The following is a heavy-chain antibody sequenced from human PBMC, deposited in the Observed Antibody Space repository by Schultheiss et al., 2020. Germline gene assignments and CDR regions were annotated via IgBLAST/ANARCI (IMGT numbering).Heavy chain of an antibody. CDR1: GFTFGDYA. CDR2: IRSKTYGGTA. CDR3: TRAYYYDRSGYYYFEY. D-gene: IGHD3-22*01. Sequence: GGSLRLSCTASGFTFGDYAMSWFRQAPGKGLEWVGFIRSKTYGGTAEYAASVKGRFTISRDDSKSIAYLQMNSLKTEDTAVYYCTRAYYYDRSGYYYFEYWGQGTLVTVSS. V-gene: IGHV3-49*03. J-gene: IGHJ4*02.